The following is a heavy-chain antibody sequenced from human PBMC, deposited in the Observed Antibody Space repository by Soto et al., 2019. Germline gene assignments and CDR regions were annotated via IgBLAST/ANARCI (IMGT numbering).Heavy chain of an antibody. CDR1: GGARTNYY. Sequence: QVQLQESGPGLVRPSETLSLTCSVSGGARTNYYWNWIRQTPGKGLEWIGYIYHTGSTSKNPSLKSRVTLSVDTSKNQLTLNLTSVTAADTAIYYCARSVNRGYSYGYGHWGQGTLVTVSA. V-gene: IGHV4-59*01. CDR3: ARSVNRGYSYGYGH. D-gene: IGHD5-18*01. CDR2: IYHTGST. J-gene: IGHJ4*02.